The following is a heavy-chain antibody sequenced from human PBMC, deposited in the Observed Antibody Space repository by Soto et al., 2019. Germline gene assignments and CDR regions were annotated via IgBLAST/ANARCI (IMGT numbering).Heavy chain of an antibody. CDR2: INAGNGNT. CDR1: GYTFTSYA. D-gene: IGHD6-13*01. J-gene: IGHJ4*02. V-gene: IGHV1-3*01. CDR3: ARTSSSWFESPFDY. Sequence: ASVKVSCKASGYTFTSYAMHWVRQAPGQRLEWMVWINAGNGNTKYSQKFQGRVTITRDTSASTAYMELSSLRSEDTAVYYCARTSSSWFESPFDYWGQGTLVTVPQ.